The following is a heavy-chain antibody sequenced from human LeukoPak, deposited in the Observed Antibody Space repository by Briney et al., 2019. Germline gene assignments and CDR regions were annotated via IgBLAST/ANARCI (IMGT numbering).Heavy chain of an antibody. Sequence: GASVKVSCKASGYTFTSYYMHWVRQAPGQGLEWMGWINPNSGGTNYAQKFQGRVTMTRDTSISTAYMELSRLRSDDTAVYYCARSSPLLDYGGGDPWGQGTLVTVSS. CDR1: GYTFTSYY. D-gene: IGHD4-17*01. CDR2: INPNSGGT. CDR3: ARSSPLLDYGGGDP. J-gene: IGHJ5*02. V-gene: IGHV1-2*02.